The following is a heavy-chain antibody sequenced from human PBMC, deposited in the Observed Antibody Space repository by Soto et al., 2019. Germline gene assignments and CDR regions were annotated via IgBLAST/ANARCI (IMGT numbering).Heavy chain of an antibody. CDR1: GGSISSSSYY. V-gene: IGHV4-39*01. Sequence: SETLSLTCTVSGGSISSSSYYWGWIRQPPGKGLEWIGSIYYSGSTYYNPSLKSRVTISVDTSKNQFSLKLSSVTAADTAVYYCASQGITGTTYYYYYGIDVWAQRTTVTVSS. J-gene: IGHJ6*02. D-gene: IGHD1-7*01. CDR2: IYYSGST. CDR3: ASQGITGTTYYYYYGIDV.